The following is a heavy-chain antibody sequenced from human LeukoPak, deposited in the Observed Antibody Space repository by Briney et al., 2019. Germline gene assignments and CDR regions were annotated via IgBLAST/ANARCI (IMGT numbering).Heavy chain of an antibody. V-gene: IGHV1-69*01. Sequence: VASVKVSCKASGGTFSSYAISWVRQAPGQGLEWMGGIIPIFGTANYAQKFQGRVTITSDESTSTAYMELSSLRSEDTAVYYCARGYAAFSYMDVWGKGTTVTVPS. CDR2: IIPIFGTA. D-gene: IGHD2-15*01. J-gene: IGHJ6*03. CDR1: GGTFSSYA. CDR3: ARGYAAFSYMDV.